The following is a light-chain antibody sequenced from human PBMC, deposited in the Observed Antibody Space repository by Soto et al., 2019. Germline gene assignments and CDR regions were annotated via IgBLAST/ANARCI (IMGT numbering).Light chain of an antibody. CDR3: QLYGISPH. Sequence: EIVLTQSPATLSLSPGARATLSCRASQSVSSFLAWYQQNPGQAPRLLIYDASNRATGTPARFSGSGSGTDFTLTINRLEPEDFAVYYCQLYGISPHFGQGTRLAIK. CDR1: QSVSSF. J-gene: IGKJ5*01. V-gene: IGKV3-11*01. CDR2: DAS.